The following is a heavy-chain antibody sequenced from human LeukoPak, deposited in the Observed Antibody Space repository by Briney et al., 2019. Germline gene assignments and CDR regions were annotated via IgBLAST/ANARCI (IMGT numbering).Heavy chain of an antibody. CDR3: ARDTELDY. J-gene: IGHJ4*02. D-gene: IGHD1-14*01. CDR2: ITSSGAYI. CDR1: GFTFSNYN. Sequence: GGSLRLSCAASGFTFSNYNMNWVRQTPGKGLEWVSSITSSGAYIYYADSVKGRFTISRDNAKNSLYLQMNSLRAEDTAVYYCARDTELDYWGQGTLVTVSS. V-gene: IGHV3-21*01.